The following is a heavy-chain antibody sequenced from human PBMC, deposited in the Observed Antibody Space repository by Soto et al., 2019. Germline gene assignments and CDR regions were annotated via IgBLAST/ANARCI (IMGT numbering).Heavy chain of an antibody. CDR2: TYNRVST. CDR1: GGSISRGGYY. J-gene: IGHJ5*02. Sequence: QVQLQESGPGLVKHSQTLSLTCTVSGGSISRGGYYWSWIRQNPGKGLEWIGYTYNRVSTYYNPSLKSCVTIPVGTSKNQFALKLTSVAAPDPAVYYWARDPAPWGQGTMVTVSS. V-gene: IGHV4-31*03. CDR3: ARDPAP.